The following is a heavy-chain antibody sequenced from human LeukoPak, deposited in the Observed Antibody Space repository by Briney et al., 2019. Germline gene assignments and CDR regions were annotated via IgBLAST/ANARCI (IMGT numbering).Heavy chain of an antibody. CDR1: GGSISAYY. J-gene: IGHJ4*02. CDR2: IYQSGNA. CDR3: ARVDPSITIFGVAH. D-gene: IGHD3-3*01. V-gene: IGHV4-38-2*02. Sequence: SETLSLTCTVSGGSISAYYWAWIRQPPGKGLEWIGSIYQSGNAYYNPSLKSRVTIPVDTSKNQFSLKLSSVTAADTAVYYCARVDPSITIFGVAHWGQGTLVTVSS.